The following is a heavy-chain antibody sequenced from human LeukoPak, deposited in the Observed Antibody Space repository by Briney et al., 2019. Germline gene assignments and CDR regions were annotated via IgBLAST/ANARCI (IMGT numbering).Heavy chain of an antibody. CDR1: GFTFIGYG. D-gene: IGHD3-22*01. V-gene: IGHV3-21*01. CDR2: IGSGSSYM. CDR3: ATSHFDSSGSFDF. Sequence: GGSLRLSCASSGFTFIGYGMHWVRQAPGKGLEWVSSIGSGSSYMYYGDSVRGRFTISRDNAKNSLYLQMNSLRAEDTAIYYCATSHFDSSGSFDFWGQGTLVTVSS. J-gene: IGHJ4*02.